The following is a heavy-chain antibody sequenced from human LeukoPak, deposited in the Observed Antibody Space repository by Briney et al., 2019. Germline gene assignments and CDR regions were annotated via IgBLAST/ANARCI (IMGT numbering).Heavy chain of an antibody. D-gene: IGHD3-22*01. V-gene: IGHV4-30-4*01. CDR1: GGSISSGDYY. CDR2: IYYSGST. CDR3: ARELTYYYDSSGYGDAFDI. Sequence: SQTQSLTCSVSGGSISSGDYYWSWIRQPPGKGLEWIGYIYYSGSTYYNPSLKSRVTISVDTSKNQFSLKLSSVTAADTAVYYCARELTYYYDSSGYGDAFDIWGQGTMVTVSS. J-gene: IGHJ3*02.